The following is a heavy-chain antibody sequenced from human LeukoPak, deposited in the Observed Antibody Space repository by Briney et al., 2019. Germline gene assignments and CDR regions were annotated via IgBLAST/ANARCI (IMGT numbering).Heavy chain of an antibody. D-gene: IGHD6-13*01. CDR2: IIPIFGAA. V-gene: IGHV1-69*06. CDR3: ARGVKTHSSSWYALFGYYYYYMDV. J-gene: IGHJ6*03. CDR1: GYTFSSYA. Sequence: SVTVSCTASGYTFSSYAISWVRQAPGQGLELMGGIIPIFGAANYAQKFQGRVTITANKSTGTAYMELSSLSSEDTAVYYCARGVKTHSSSWYALFGYYYYYMDVWGKGTTVTVSS.